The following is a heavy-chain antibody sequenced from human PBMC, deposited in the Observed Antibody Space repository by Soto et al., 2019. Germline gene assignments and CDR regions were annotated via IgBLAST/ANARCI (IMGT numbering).Heavy chain of an antibody. J-gene: IGHJ4*02. V-gene: IGHV3-74*01. D-gene: IGHD2-15*01. CDR1: GFTLSSYW. CDR2: INSDGSST. Sequence: GGSLRLSCAASGFTLSSYWMHWVRQVPGKGLVWVSRINSDGSSTRYADAVKGRMTISRDNARNTLYLQMNSLRAEDTAVYYCARDLGSCSGDACPIKYFDHWGQGTLVTVSS. CDR3: ARDLGSCSGDACPIKYFDH.